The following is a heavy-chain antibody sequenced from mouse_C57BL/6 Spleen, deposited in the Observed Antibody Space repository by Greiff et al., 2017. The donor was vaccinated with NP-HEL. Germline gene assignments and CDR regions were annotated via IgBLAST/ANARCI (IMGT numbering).Heavy chain of an antibody. Sequence: QVQLQQSGAELARPGASVKMSCKASGYTFTSYTMHWVKQRPGQGLEWIGYINPSSGYTKYNQKFKDKATLTADKSSSTAYMQLSSLTSEDAAVYDCARSLYDYVVYFDYWGQGTTLTVSS. V-gene: IGHV1-4*01. J-gene: IGHJ2*01. CDR3: ARSLYDYVVYFDY. D-gene: IGHD2-4*01. CDR1: GYTFTSYT. CDR2: INPSSGYT.